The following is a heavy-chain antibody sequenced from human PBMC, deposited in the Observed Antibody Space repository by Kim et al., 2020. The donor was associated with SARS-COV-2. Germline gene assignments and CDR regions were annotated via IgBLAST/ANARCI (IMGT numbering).Heavy chain of an antibody. Sequence: SETLSLTCAVSGGSISSGGYSWSWIRQPPGKGREWIGYIYHSGSTYYNPSLKSRVTISVDRSKNQFSLKLSSVTAADTAVYYCARGVVPAAMWRYYYYYMDVWGKGTTVTVSS. CDR1: GGSISSGGYS. J-gene: IGHJ6*03. CDR2: IYHSGST. V-gene: IGHV4-30-2*01. D-gene: IGHD2-2*01. CDR3: ARGVVPAAMWRYYYYYMDV.